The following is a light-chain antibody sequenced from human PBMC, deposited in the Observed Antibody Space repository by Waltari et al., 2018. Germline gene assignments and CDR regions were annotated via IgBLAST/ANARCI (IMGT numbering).Light chain of an antibody. CDR2: SNN. Sequence: QSVLTQPPSASGTPGQRVTISCSGSSSNIGRNTVNWYQQLSGTAPKLLIYSNNQRPSGVPDRFSGSKSGTSASLAISGPQSEDEADYYCATWDDSLNGRVFGGGTKLTVL. CDR1: SSNIGRNT. J-gene: IGLJ3*02. CDR3: ATWDDSLNGRV. V-gene: IGLV1-44*01.